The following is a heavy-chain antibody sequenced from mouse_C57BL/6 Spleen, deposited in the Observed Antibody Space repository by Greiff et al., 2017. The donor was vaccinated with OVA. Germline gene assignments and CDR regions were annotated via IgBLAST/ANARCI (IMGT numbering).Heavy chain of an antibody. CDR2: IRNKANGYTT. J-gene: IGHJ2*01. CDR3: ARYTWYYFDY. V-gene: IGHV7-3*01. Sequence: EVMLVESGGGLVQPGGSLSLSCAASGFTFTDYYMSWVRQPPGKALEWLGFIRNKANGYTTEYSASVKGRFTISRDNSQSILYLQMNALRAEDSATYYCARYTWYYFDYWGQGTTLTVSS. CDR1: GFTFTDYY.